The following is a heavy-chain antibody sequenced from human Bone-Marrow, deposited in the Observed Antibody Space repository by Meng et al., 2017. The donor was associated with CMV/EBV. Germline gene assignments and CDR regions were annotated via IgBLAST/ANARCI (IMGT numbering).Heavy chain of an antibody. D-gene: IGHD5-24*01. CDR2: IIPILGIT. J-gene: IGHJ4*02. V-gene: IGHV1-69*10. CDR3: ARDGIDGYNPDRLFYFDA. CDR1: GGTFNSYA. Sequence: SVKVSCKASGGTFNSYAISWVRQAPGQGLEWLGGIIPILGITTYAQNFQGRVTITADRSTSTAYLELTGLRSEDTAVYYCARDGIDGYNPDRLFYFDAWGQGTLVTCYS.